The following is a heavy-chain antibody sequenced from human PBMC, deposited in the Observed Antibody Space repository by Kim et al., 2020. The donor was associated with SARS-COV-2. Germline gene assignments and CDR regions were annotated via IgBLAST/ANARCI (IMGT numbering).Heavy chain of an antibody. CDR2: ITASGGNT. V-gene: IGHV3-23*01. J-gene: IGHJ4*02. CDR3: AKGYSSGTYYLDY. D-gene: IGHD3-10*01. CDR1: GFTFINYA. Sequence: GGSLRLSCAASGFTFINYAMSWVRQAPGKGLEWVSAITASGGNTFYADSVKGRFTISRDNSKNTLYLQMNSLRAEDTAGYYCAKGYSSGTYYLDYWGQGALVTVSS.